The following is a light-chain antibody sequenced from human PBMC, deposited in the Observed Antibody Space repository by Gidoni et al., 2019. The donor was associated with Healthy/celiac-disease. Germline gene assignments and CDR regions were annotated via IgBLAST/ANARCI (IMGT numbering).Light chain of an antibody. Sequence: DIQMSQTPSTLSASVGSRVTITCRASQSLSSWLAWYQQQPGKAPTLLIYDASSLESGVPARFSGSGSGTEFPLTISSLQPDDFAAYYCQQYNSYPWTFGQGTKVEIK. CDR2: DAS. V-gene: IGKV1-5*01. CDR3: QQYNSYPWT. J-gene: IGKJ1*01. CDR1: QSLSSW.